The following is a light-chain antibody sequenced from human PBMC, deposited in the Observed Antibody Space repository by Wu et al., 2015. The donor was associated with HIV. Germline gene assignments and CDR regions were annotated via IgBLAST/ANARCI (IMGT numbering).Light chain of an antibody. CDR3: QQYGSSPQT. Sequence: EIVLTQSPATLSLSPGERATLSCRASQSVSSNLAWYQQKPGQAPRLLIYGASTRATGIPARFSGSGSGTDFTLTISRLEHEDFAVYYCQQYGSSPQTFGQGTKVEIK. CDR2: GAS. V-gene: IGKV3-20*01. CDR1: QSVSSN. J-gene: IGKJ1*01.